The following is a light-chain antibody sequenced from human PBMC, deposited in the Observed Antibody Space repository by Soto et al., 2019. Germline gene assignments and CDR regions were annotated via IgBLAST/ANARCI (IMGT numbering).Light chain of an antibody. CDR1: SSDVGGYNY. J-gene: IGLJ1*01. CDR3: SSYTSSSTRV. V-gene: IGLV2-14*03. CDR2: DVD. Sequence: LTQPASVSGSPGQSITISCTGTSSDVGGYNYVSWYQQYPGKAPKVVIYDVDNRPSGVSHRFSGSKSGNTASLTISGLQAEDEADYYCSSYTSSSTRVFGTGTKVTVL.